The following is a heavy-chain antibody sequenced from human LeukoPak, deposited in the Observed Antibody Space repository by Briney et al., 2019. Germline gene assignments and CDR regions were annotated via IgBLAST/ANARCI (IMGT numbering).Heavy chain of an antibody. CDR3: ARDSSPGYYDSSGYRSGY. CDR2: ISSSSSYI. CDR1: GSTFRSSS. J-gene: IGHJ4*02. Sequence: PGGSLRLSCAASGSTFRSSSMNWVRQAPGKGLEWVSSISSSSSYIYYADSVKGRFTISRDNAKNSLYLQMNSLRAEDTAVYYCARDSSPGYYDSSGYRSGYWGQGTLVTVSS. D-gene: IGHD3-22*01. V-gene: IGHV3-21*01.